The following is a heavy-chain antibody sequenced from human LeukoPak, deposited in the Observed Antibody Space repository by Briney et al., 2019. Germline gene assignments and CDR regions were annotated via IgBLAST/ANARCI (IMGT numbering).Heavy chain of an antibody. Sequence: GASVKVSCKASGYTFTGYYMHWVRQAPGQGLEWMGRINPNSGGTNYAQKFQGRVTMTRDTSISTAYMELSRLRSDDTAVYYCAGRRSSGNWFDPWGQGTLVTVSS. V-gene: IGHV1-2*06. D-gene: IGHD6-6*01. J-gene: IGHJ5*02. CDR3: AGRRSSGNWFDP. CDR2: INPNSGGT. CDR1: GYTFTGYY.